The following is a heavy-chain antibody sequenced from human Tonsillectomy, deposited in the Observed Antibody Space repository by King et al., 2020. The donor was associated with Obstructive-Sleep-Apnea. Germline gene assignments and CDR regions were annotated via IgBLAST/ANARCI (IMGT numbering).Heavy chain of an antibody. CDR3: ARGRHSSSWMTRYFDL. J-gene: IGHJ2*01. CDR2: IYYSGST. D-gene: IGHD6-13*01. V-gene: IGHV4-59*01. CDR1: GGSINNDY. Sequence: QLQESGPGLVKPSETLSLTCGVSGGSINNDYWSWIRQPPGKGLEWIGYIYYSGSTHYNPSLKSRVTLSVDTAKNQFSLKLTSVTAADSAVYYCARGRHSSSWMTRYFDLWGRGTLFTVSS.